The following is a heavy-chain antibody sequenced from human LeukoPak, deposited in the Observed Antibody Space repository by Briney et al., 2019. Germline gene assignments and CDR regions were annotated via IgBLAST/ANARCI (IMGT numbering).Heavy chain of an antibody. J-gene: IGHJ3*02. CDR1: GGSISSYY. CDR3: ARQTYYYDRSGYFDAFDI. V-gene: IGHV4-59*01. D-gene: IGHD3-22*01. CDR2: IYYSGST. Sequence: SETLSLTCTVSGGSISSYYWSWLRQPPGKGLEWIGYIYYSGSTNYNPSLKSRVTISVDTSKNQFSLKLSSVTAADTAVYYCARQTYYYDRSGYFDAFDIWGQGTMVTVSS.